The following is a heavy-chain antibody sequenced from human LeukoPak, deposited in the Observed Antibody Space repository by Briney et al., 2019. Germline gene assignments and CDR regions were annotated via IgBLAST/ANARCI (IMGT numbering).Heavy chain of an antibody. J-gene: IGHJ4*02. CDR3: ARERLYGASALDY. CDR1: GFSFSTYW. CDR2: IKEDGSEK. V-gene: IGHV3-7*01. Sequence: GSLRLSCAASGFSFSTYWMSWVRQAPGKGLERVANIKEDGSEKNYVDSVRGRFTISRDNAKNSLHLQMNSLRAEDTAVYYCARERLYGASALDYWGQGTLVTVSS. D-gene: IGHD4-17*01.